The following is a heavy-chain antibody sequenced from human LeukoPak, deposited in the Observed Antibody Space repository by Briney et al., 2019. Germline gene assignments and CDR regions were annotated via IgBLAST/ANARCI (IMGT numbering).Heavy chain of an antibody. J-gene: IGHJ3*02. Sequence: SQTLSLTCAVSGGSISSGGYSWSWIRQPPGKGLEWIGYIYHSGGTYYNPSLKSRVTISVDRSKNQFSLKLSSVTAADTAVYYCARGAATMVRGVIINRGAFDIWGQGTMVTVSS. CDR1: GGSISSGGYS. CDR3: ARGAATMVRGVIINRGAFDI. CDR2: IYHSGGT. V-gene: IGHV4-30-2*01. D-gene: IGHD3-10*01.